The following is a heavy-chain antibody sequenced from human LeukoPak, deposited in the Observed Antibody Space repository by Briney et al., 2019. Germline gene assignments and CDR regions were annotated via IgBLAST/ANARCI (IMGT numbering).Heavy chain of an antibody. CDR2: ISYDGSNK. CDR3: AKDRDREYSYGYALGY. J-gene: IGHJ4*02. CDR1: GFTFSSYG. Sequence: GGSLRLSCAASGFTFSSYGMHWVRQAPGKGLECVAVISYDGSNKYYADSVKGRFTISRDNSKNTLYLQMNSLRAEDTAVYYCAKDRDREYSYGYALGYWGQGTLVTVSS. V-gene: IGHV3-30*18. D-gene: IGHD5-18*01.